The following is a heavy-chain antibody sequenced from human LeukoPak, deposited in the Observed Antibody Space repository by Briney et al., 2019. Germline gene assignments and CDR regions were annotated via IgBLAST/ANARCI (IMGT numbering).Heavy chain of an antibody. CDR3: ARDLLEWYFDY. D-gene: IGHD3-3*01. Sequence: PGGSLRLSCAASGLTVSSTYMSWVRQTPGKGLESVSVIYRGGSTYYADSVKGRFTISRDNSKNTLYLQMNSLRAEDTAVYYCARDLLEWYFDYWGQGTLVTVSS. J-gene: IGHJ4*02. V-gene: IGHV3-66*01. CDR2: IYRGGST. CDR1: GLTVSSTY.